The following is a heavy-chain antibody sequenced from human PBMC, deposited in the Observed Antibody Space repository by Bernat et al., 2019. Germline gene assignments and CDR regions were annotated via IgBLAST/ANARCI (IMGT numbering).Heavy chain of an antibody. CDR1: GGSMISTSYY. D-gene: IGHD3-10*01. CDR2: ISYTGSP. Sequence: QLQVQESGPGLVKPSETLSLTCSVSGGSMISTSYYWGWIRQPPGKGLNWIGSISYTGSPYYNPSLESRVIISVDTAKKQCSLTLTSVTGADRAVYDWGRLPFAGDRGRGTFDIWGQGTMVTVSS. CDR3: GRLPFAGDRGRGTFDI. V-gene: IGHV4-39*01. J-gene: IGHJ3*02.